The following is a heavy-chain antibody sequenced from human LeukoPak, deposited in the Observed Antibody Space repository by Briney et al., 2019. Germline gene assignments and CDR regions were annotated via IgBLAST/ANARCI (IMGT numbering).Heavy chain of an antibody. CDR1: GFTFSSYA. D-gene: IGHD3-9*01. CDR2: ISGSGGST. CDR3: AKDYRYFDWPPRTWFDP. J-gene: IGHJ5*02. Sequence: GGSLRLSCAASGFTFSSYAMSWVRQAPGKGLEWVSAISGSGGSTYYADSVKGRFTISRDNSKNTLYLQMNSLRAEDTAVYYCAKDYRYFDWPPRTWFDPWGQGTLVTVSS. V-gene: IGHV3-23*01.